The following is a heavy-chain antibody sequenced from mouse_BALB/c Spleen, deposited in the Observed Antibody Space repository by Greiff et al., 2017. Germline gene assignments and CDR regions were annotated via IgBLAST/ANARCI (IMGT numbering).Heavy chain of an antibody. V-gene: IGHV5-17*02. CDR2: ISSGSSTI. CDR1: GFTFSSFG. CDR3: ASGDY. Sequence: EVHLVESGGGLVQPGGSRKLSCAASGFTFSSFGMHWVRQAPEKGLEWVAYISSGSSTIYYADTVKGRFTISRDNPKNTLFLQMTSLRSEDTAMYYCASGDYWGQGTTLTVSS. J-gene: IGHJ2*01.